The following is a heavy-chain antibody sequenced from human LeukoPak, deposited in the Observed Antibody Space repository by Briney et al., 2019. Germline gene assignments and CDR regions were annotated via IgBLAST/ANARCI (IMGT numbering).Heavy chain of an antibody. CDR2: ISSSSSYI. CDR3: ARVINTAMPNPFDY. Sequence: PGGSLRLSCAASGFTFSSYSMNWVRQAPGKGLEWVSSISSSSSYIYYADSVKGRFTISRDNAKNSLYLQMNSLRAEDTAVYYCARVINTAMPNPFDYWGQGTLVTVSS. CDR1: GFTFSSYS. J-gene: IGHJ4*02. V-gene: IGHV3-21*01. D-gene: IGHD5-18*01.